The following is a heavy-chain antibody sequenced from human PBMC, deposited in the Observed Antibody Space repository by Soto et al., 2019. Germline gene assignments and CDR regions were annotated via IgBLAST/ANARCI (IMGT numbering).Heavy chain of an antibody. V-gene: IGHV3-23*01. CDR2: ISGSGVST. J-gene: IGHJ4*02. CDR1: RFKFASYA. CDR3: VKEWTPRRAFDY. Sequence: PVGSLRLSCVASRFKFASYAMSWVRQAPGKGLEWVSGISGSGVSTFYADSVKGRFTISRDNSRNTLYLQMNILRVEDTAQYYCVKEWTPRRAFDYWGQGTVVTVSS.